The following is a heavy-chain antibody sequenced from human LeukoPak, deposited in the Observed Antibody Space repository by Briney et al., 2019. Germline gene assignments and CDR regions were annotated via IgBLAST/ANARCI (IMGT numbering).Heavy chain of an antibody. V-gene: IGHV4-34*01. Sequence: QSSETLSLTCAVYGGSFSGYYWSWIRQPPGKGLEWIGEINHSGSTNYNPSLKSRVTISVDTSKNQFSLKLSSVTAADTAVYYCARVFSGSSGSYYFDYWGQGTLVTVSS. J-gene: IGHJ4*02. CDR2: INHSGST. CDR1: GGSFSGYY. CDR3: ARVFSGSSGSYYFDY. D-gene: IGHD6-19*01.